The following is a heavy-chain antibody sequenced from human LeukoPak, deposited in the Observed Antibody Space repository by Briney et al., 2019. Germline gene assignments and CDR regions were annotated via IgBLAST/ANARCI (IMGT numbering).Heavy chain of an antibody. Sequence: PSETLSLTCTVSGGSISSYYWSWIRQPPGEGLEWIGYIYYSGSTNYNPSLKSRVTISVDTSKNQFSLKLSSVTAADTAVYYCARDMATRFDPWGQGTLVTVSS. D-gene: IGHD3-10*01. CDR3: ARDMATRFDP. CDR1: GGSISSYY. J-gene: IGHJ5*02. CDR2: IYYSGST. V-gene: IGHV4-59*01.